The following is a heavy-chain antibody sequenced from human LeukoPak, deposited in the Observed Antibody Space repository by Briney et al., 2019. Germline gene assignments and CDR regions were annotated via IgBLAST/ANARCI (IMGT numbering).Heavy chain of an antibody. CDR2: ISSSSSYI. Sequence: GGSLRLSCAASGFTFSSYSMNWVRQAPGKGLEWVSSISSSSSYIYYADSVKGRFTISRDNAKNSLYLQMNSLRAEDTAVYYCARDPGGGGGYGRVFDIWGQGTMVTVSS. J-gene: IGHJ3*02. D-gene: IGHD5-12*01. CDR3: ARDPGGGGGYGRVFDI. CDR1: GFTFSSYS. V-gene: IGHV3-21*01.